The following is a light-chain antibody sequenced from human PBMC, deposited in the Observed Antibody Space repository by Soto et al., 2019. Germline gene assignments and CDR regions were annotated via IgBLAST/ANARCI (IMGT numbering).Light chain of an antibody. CDR1: SSDVGGYNY. Sequence: VLTQPASVSGSPGQSITISCTGTSSDVGGYNYVSWYQQHPGKAPKLMIYEVSNRPSGVSNRFSGSKSGNTASLTISGLQAEDEADYYCSSYTSSSTLPYVFGTGTKLTVL. J-gene: IGLJ1*01. CDR2: EVS. CDR3: SSYTSSSTLPYV. V-gene: IGLV2-14*01.